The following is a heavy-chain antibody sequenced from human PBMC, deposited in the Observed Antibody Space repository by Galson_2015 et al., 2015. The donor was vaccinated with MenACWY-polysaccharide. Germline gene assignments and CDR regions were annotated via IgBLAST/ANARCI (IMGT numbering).Heavy chain of an antibody. V-gene: IGHV4-34*01. CDR2: INHSGST. J-gene: IGHJ4*02. CDR3: ARGPRRRDGYKAITPLDY. D-gene: IGHD5-24*01. CDR1: GGSFSGYY. Sequence: SETLSLTCAVYGGSFSGYYWGWIRQPPGKGLEWIGEINHSGSTNYNPSLKSRLTISVVTSKNQFSLKLSSVTAADTAVYYCARGPRRRDGYKAITPLDYWGQGTLVTVSS.